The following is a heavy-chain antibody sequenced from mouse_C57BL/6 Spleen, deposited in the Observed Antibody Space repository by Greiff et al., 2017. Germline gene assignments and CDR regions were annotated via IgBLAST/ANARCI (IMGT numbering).Heavy chain of an antibody. V-gene: IGHV3-6*01. J-gene: IGHJ1*03. CDR2: LSYAGRN. Sequence: ESGPGLVKPSQSLSLTCSVTGYSITSGYYWNWIRQFPGNKMGWMGYLSYAGRNNDNPSLKNRISITRDTSKNQFFLKLNSVTTEDTATYYCSRDDGYYLEYFDVWGTGTTVTVSS. D-gene: IGHD2-3*01. CDR3: SRDDGYYLEYFDV. CDR1: GYSITSGYY.